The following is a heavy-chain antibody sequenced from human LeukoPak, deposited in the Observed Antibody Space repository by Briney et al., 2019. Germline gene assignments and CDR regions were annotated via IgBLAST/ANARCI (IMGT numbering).Heavy chain of an antibody. V-gene: IGHV4-59*08. J-gene: IGHJ4*02. CDR1: GGSISSSY. CDR2: IYYSGNT. D-gene: IGHD1-1*01. CDR3: ARAGYNFASGYHFDY. Sequence: ETLSLTCTVSGGSISSSYWTWIRQPPGKGLEWIGFIYYSGNTNYNPSLKSRVTISVDTSKNHFSLKLSSVSAADTALYYCARAGYNFASGYHFDYWGQGTLVTVSS.